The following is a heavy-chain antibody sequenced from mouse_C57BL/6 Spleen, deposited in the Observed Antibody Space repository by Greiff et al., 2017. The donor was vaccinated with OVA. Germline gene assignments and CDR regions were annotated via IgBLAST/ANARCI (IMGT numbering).Heavy chain of an antibody. J-gene: IGHJ3*01. D-gene: IGHD2-3*01. CDR1: GYTFTSYW. Sequence: QVQLQQPGAELVKPGASVKVSCKASGYTFTSYWMHWVKHRPGQGLEWIGRIHPSDSDTNYNQKFKGKATLTVDKSSSTAYMQLSSLTSEDSAVYYCALYDGYYDWFAYWGQGTLVTVSA. CDR2: IHPSDSDT. V-gene: IGHV1-74*01. CDR3: ALYDGYYDWFAY.